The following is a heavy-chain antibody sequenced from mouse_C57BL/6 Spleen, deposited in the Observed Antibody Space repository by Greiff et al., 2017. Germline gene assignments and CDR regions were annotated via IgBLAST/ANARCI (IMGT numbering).Heavy chain of an antibody. CDR3: TTRGNYVY. Sequence: VQLKQSGAELVRPGASVKLSCTASGFNIKDDYMHWMKQRPEQGLEWIGWIDPENGDTEYASKFQGKATITAATSSNTAYLQLSSLTSEDTAVYYCTTRGNYVYWGQGTTLTVSS. CDR1: GFNIKDDY. J-gene: IGHJ2*01. CDR2: IDPENGDT. V-gene: IGHV14-4*01. D-gene: IGHD2-1*01.